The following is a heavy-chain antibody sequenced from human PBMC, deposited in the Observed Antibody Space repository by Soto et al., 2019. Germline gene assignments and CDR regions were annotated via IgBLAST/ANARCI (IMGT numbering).Heavy chain of an antibody. CDR1: GFTFSSYA. V-gene: IGHV3-23*01. J-gene: IGHJ4*02. CDR3: AKDSLPRYDFWSGYFDFDY. Sequence: EVQLLESGGGLVQPGGSLRISCAASGFTFSSYAMSWVRQAPGKGLEWVSAISGSGGSTYYADSVKGRFTISRDNSKNTLYLQMNSLRAEDTAVYYCAKDSLPRYDFWSGYFDFDYWGQGTLVTVSS. D-gene: IGHD3-3*01. CDR2: ISGSGGST.